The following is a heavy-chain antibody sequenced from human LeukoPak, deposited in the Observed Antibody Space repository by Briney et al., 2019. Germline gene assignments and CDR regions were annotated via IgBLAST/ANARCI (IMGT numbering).Heavy chain of an antibody. V-gene: IGHV3-23*01. J-gene: IGHJ5*02. Sequence: PGGSLRLSCAASGFTFSSYAMSWVRQAPGKGLEWVSAIGGGAGCTYYAAPVKGRFTISRDNSKNTVYLQMNSLRAEDTALYYCAKDRSTYEYAQNWFDPWGQGTLVIVSP. D-gene: IGHD3-16*01. CDR1: GFTFSSYA. CDR3: AKDRSTYEYAQNWFDP. CDR2: IGGGAGCT.